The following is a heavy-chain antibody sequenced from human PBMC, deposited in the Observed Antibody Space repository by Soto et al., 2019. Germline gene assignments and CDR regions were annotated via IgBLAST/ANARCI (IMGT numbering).Heavy chain of an antibody. CDR3: ARDAAVPGEADRFDY. D-gene: IGHD6-19*01. CDR2: VFHKGIT. J-gene: IGHJ4*02. V-gene: IGHV4-4*02. Sequence: PSETLSLTCSVSGDSIKSNVWWSWVRQSPGKALEWIGEVFHKGITYYNPSLWGRVTMSVDKANNQFSLMLTSVTAADTGIYYCARDAAVPGEADRFDYWGQGILVTVLL. CDR1: GDSIKSNVW.